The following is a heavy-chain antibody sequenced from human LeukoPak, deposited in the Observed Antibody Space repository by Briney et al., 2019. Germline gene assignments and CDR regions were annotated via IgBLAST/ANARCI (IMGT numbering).Heavy chain of an antibody. D-gene: IGHD6-13*01. J-gene: IGHJ2*01. CDR2: ISAYNGNT. CDR3: ARGEGYSSSWPLNWYLDL. Sequence: ASVKVSCKASGYTFTSYGISWVRQAPGQGLEWMGWISAYNGNTNYAQKLQGRVTMTTDTSTSTAYMELRSLRSDDTAVYYCARGEGYSSSWPLNWYLDLWGRGTLVTVSS. CDR1: GYTFTSYG. V-gene: IGHV1-18*01.